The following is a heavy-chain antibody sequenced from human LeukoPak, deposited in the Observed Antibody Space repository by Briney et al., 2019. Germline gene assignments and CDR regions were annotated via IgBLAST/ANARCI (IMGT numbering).Heavy chain of an antibody. J-gene: IGHJ4*02. V-gene: IGHV4-39*01. CDR2: IYYSGST. CDR1: GFTFSNYA. CDR3: ARLPPLIVVVTAIRDGYDY. D-gene: IGHD2-21*02. Sequence: PGGSLRLSCAASGFTFSNYATSWVRLAPGKGLEWIGSIYYSGSTYYNPSLKSRVTISVDTSKNQFSLKLSSVTAADTAVYYCARLPPLIVVVTAIRDGYDYWGQGTLVTVSS.